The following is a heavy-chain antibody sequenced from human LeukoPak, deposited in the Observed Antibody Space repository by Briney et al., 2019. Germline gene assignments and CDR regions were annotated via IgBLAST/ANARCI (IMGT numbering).Heavy chain of an antibody. CDR2: ISSSSSYI. Sequence: GGSLRLSCAASGFTFSHYSMNWVRQAPGKGLEWVSSISSSSSYIYYADSVKGRFTISRDNAKNSLYLQMNSLRAEDTAVYYCAELGITMSGGVWGKGTTVTISS. D-gene: IGHD3-10*02. V-gene: IGHV3-21*01. CDR3: AELGITMSGGV. CDR1: GFTFSHYS. J-gene: IGHJ6*04.